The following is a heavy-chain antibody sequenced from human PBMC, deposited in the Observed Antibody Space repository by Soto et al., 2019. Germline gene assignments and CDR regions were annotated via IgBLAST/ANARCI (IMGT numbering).Heavy chain of an antibody. CDR2: VAYSGTT. V-gene: IGHV4-59*01. CDR1: PGSISSSY. CDR3: AREAQDYYFDY. Sequence: QEQLQESVPGLVKPSETLTISCTVSPGSISSSYWSWIRQPPGKGLEWIGHVAYSGTTKYNPSLKGRGSISVSSSKRHFSLRLSSVTAADTAVYYCAREAQDYYFDYWGQGILVTVSS. J-gene: IGHJ4*02. D-gene: IGHD6-6*01.